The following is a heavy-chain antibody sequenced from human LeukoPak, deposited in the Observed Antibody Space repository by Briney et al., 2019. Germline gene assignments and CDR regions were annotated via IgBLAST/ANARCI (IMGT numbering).Heavy chain of an antibody. J-gene: IGHJ3*02. CDR3: ARDLGYCSGGSCYSELVVAFDI. Sequence: ASVKVSCKASGYTFTGYYMHWVRQAPGQGLEWMGIINPSGGSTSYAQKFQGRVTMTRDMPTSTVYMELSSLRSEDTAVYYCARDLGYCSGGSCYSELVVAFDIWGQGTMVTVSS. CDR2: INPSGGST. V-gene: IGHV1-46*01. D-gene: IGHD2-15*01. CDR1: GYTFTGYY.